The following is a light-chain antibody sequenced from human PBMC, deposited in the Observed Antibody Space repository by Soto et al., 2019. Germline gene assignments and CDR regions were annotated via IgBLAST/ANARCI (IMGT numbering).Light chain of an antibody. V-gene: IGKV1-8*01. CDR1: QGISSY. CDR3: QQYHSYPLT. J-gene: IGKJ3*01. Sequence: IRMTQSPSSFSASTGDRVTITCRASQGISSYLAWYQQKPGKAPKLLIHGASTLQSGVPPRFSGSGSGTDFTLTINCLQPEDFATYSCQQYHSYPLTFGPGTKVDI. CDR2: GAS.